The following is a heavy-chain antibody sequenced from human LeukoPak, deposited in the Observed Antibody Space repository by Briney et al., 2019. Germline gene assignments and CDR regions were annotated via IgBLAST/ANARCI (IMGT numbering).Heavy chain of an antibody. CDR2: ILTTGESGTTDYGTT. CDR3: AKDFETQAPIAAAVGDAFDI. D-gene: IGHD6-13*01. CDR1: GFSFSKVW. Sequence: GGSLRLSCAASGFSFSKVWMNWVRQTPGKGLEWVGRILTTGESGTTDYGTTDYAAPVKGRFTISRDDSRNILYLQMNSLRVEDTAVYYCAKDFETQAPIAAAVGDAFDIWGQGTMVTVSS. J-gene: IGHJ3*02. V-gene: IGHV3-15*01.